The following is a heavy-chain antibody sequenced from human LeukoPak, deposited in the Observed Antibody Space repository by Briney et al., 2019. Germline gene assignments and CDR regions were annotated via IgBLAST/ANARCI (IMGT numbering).Heavy chain of an antibody. D-gene: IGHD3-16*02. V-gene: IGHV3-48*01. CDR2: ISSSSTI. J-gene: IGHJ4*02. Sequence: GSLRLSCAASGFTFSSYSMNWVRQAPGKGLEWVSYISSSSTIYYADSVRGRFTISRDNAKNSLYLQMNSLRAEDTAVYYCARRAKATYVWGSYRPFDYWGQGTLVTVSS. CDR3: ARRAKATYVWGSYRPFDY. CDR1: GFTFSSYS.